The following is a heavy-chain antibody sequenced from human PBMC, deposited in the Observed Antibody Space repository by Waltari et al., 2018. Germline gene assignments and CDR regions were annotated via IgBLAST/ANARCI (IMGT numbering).Heavy chain of an antibody. Sequence: QLQLQESGSGLVKPSQTLSLTCAVSGGSISSGGYSWSWIRQPPGKGLEWIGYIYPSGSTYYNPSLKSRVTMSVDRSKNQFSLKLSSVTAADTAVYYCATMPTTAYFDYWGQGTLVTVSS. J-gene: IGHJ4*02. CDR2: IYPSGST. CDR3: ATMPTTAYFDY. V-gene: IGHV4-30-2*01. CDR1: GGSISSGGYS. D-gene: IGHD4-17*01.